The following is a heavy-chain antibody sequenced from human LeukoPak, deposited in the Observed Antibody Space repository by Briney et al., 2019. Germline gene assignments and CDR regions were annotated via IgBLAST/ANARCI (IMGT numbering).Heavy chain of an antibody. J-gene: IGHJ6*02. CDR2: IIPIFGIA. D-gene: IGHD2-21*02. V-gene: IGHV1-69*04. CDR1: GGTFSSYA. Sequence: SVKVSCKASGGTFSSYAISWGREAPGQGVEWMGRIIPIFGIANYAQKFQGRVTITADKSTSTAYMELSSLRSEDTAVYYCATYQPLLFYYGMDVWGQGTTVTVSS. CDR3: ATYQPLLFYYGMDV.